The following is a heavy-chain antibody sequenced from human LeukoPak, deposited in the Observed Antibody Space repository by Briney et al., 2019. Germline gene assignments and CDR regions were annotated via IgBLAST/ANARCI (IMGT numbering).Heavy chain of an antibody. CDR2: ISSRGGTI. Sequence: GGSLRLSCAASGFTFTDYYMSWIRQAPGKGLEWVSYISSRGGTIYYADSVKGRFTISRDNAKNSLYLQMNSLRAEDTAVYYCARYDGGAAGFHFDYWGQGTLVTVSS. D-gene: IGHD6-13*01. CDR3: ARYDGGAAGFHFDY. V-gene: IGHV3-11*01. CDR1: GFTFTDYY. J-gene: IGHJ4*02.